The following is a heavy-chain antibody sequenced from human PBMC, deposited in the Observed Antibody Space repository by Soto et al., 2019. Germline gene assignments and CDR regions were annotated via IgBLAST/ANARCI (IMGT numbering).Heavy chain of an antibody. CDR3: ARDRGYCSSTSCFNYYYYGMDV. CDR1: GGTFSSYA. V-gene: IGHV1-69*06. Sequence: GASVKVSCKASGGTFSSYAISWVRQAPGQGLEWMGGIIPIFGTANYAQKFQGRVTITADKSTSTAYMELSSLRSEDTAVYYCARDRGYCSSTSCFNYYYYGMDVWGQGTTVTVSS. D-gene: IGHD2-2*01. J-gene: IGHJ6*02. CDR2: IIPIFGTA.